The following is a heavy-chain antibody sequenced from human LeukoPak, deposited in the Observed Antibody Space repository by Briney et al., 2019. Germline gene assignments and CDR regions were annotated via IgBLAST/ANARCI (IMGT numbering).Heavy chain of an antibody. Sequence: SETLSLTCTVSGGSISSSSYYWGWIRQPPGKGLEWIGSIYYSGSTYYNPSLKSRVTISVDMSKNQFSLKLSSVTAADTAVYYCARPGWLDDYYFDYWGQGTLVTVSP. D-gene: IGHD6-19*01. V-gene: IGHV4-39*01. CDR2: IYYSGST. CDR1: GGSISSSSYY. J-gene: IGHJ4*02. CDR3: ARPGWLDDYYFDY.